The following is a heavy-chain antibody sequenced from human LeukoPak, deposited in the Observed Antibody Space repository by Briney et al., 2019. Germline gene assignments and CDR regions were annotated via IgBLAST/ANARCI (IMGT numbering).Heavy chain of an antibody. Sequence: GGSLRLSCAASGFTFSSYDLHWVRQAPGKGLEWVSVIYSASNTYYADSVEGRFTISRDNSKNTLYLQMNSLRAEDTATYYCARAPGFYFYLDYWGQGTLVTVSS. CDR2: IYSASNT. CDR1: GFTFSSYD. V-gene: IGHV3-53*01. CDR3: ARAPGFYFYLDY. J-gene: IGHJ4*02. D-gene: IGHD3-22*01.